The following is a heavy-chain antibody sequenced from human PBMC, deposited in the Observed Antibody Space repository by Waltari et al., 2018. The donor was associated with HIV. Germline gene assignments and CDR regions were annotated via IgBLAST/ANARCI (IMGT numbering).Heavy chain of an antibody. J-gene: IGHJ2*01. CDR3: ARDGDYYGSGRAAYFDL. Sequence: GVSVKVSCKASGYTFTSYGISWVRQAPGQGLEWMGWISAYNGNTNYAQKLQGRVTMTTDTSTSTAYMELRSLRSDDTAVYYCARDGDYYGSGRAAYFDLWGRGTLVTVSS. CDR2: ISAYNGNT. CDR1: GYTFTSYG. D-gene: IGHD3-10*01. V-gene: IGHV1-18*01.